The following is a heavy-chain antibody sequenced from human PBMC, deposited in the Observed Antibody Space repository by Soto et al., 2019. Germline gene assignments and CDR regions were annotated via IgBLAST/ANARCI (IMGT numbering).Heavy chain of an antibody. CDR2: IYHSGST. D-gene: IGHD2-15*01. J-gene: IGHJ5*02. Sequence: SETLSLTCAVSGYSISTGFNWGWIRQPPGKGLEWIGSIYHSGSTYYNLSLKSRVTMTTDTSTSTAYMELRSLRSDDTAVYYCASRYCSGGSCYLDPWGQGTLVTVSS. CDR3: ASRYCSGGSCYLDP. CDR1: GYSISTGFN. V-gene: IGHV4-38-2*01.